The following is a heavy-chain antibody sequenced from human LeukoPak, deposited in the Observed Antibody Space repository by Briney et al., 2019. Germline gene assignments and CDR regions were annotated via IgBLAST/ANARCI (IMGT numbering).Heavy chain of an antibody. D-gene: IGHD1-26*01. V-gene: IGHV3-30*03. CDR2: ISYDGSNK. J-gene: IGHJ4*02. CDR1: GFTFSSYG. Sequence: PGGSLRLSCAASGFTFSSYGMHWVRQAPGKGLEWVAVISYDGSNKYYADSVKGRFTISRDNSKNTLYLQMNSLRAEDTAVYYCARLGATENRWPIDYWGQGTLVTVSS. CDR3: ARLGATENRWPIDY.